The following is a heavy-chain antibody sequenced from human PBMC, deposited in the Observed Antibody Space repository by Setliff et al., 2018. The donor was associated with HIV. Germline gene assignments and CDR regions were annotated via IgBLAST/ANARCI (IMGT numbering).Heavy chain of an antibody. V-gene: IGHV3-48*01. CDR1: GFTFSSYS. CDR3: ASALGDILTGYPAPDACDI. D-gene: IGHD3-9*01. J-gene: IGHJ3*02. CDR2: ITSSSDTI. Sequence: PGGSLRLSCAASGFTFSSYSMSWVRQAPGKGLEWVSYITSSSDTIYYADSVKGRFTISRDNARNSLYLQMNSLSAEDTAVYYCASALGDILTGYPAPDACDIWGQGTMVTVSS.